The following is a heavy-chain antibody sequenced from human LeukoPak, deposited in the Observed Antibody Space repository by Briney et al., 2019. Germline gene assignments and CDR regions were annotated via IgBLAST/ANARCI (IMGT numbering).Heavy chain of an antibody. Sequence: GGPLRLSCAASGFTFSSYGMHWVRQAPGKGLEWVAVIWYDGSNKYYADSVKGRFTISRDNSKNTLYLQMNSLRAEDAAVYYCARGREPGDAFDIWGQGTMVTVSS. CDR3: ARGREPGDAFDI. V-gene: IGHV3-33*01. D-gene: IGHD1-14*01. J-gene: IGHJ3*02. CDR2: IWYDGSNK. CDR1: GFTFSSYG.